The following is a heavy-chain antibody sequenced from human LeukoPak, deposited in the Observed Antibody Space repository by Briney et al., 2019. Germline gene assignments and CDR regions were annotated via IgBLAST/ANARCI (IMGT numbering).Heavy chain of an antibody. CDR3: ARSAYFSSVLRGF. J-gene: IGHJ4*02. CDR1: GFTFSSYG. CDR2: IKQDGSEK. V-gene: IGHV3-7*01. D-gene: IGHD3-9*01. Sequence: GGSLRLSCAASGFTFSSYGMHWVRQAPGKGLEWVANIKQDGSEKYYVDSVKGRFTISRDNAKNSLYLQMHSLRAEDTAVYYCARSAYFSSVLRGFWGQGTLVTVSS.